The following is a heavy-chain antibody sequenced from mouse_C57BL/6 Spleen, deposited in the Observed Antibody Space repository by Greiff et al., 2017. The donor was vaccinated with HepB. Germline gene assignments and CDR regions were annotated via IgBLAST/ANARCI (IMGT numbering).Heavy chain of an antibody. D-gene: IGHD1-1*01. J-gene: IGHJ2*01. CDR1: GYTFTSYW. CDR2: IYPGNSDT. V-gene: IGHV1-5*01. Sequence: EVQGVESGTVLARPGASVKMSCKTSGYTFTSYWMHWVKQRPGQGLEWIGAIYPGNSDTSYNQKFKGKAKLTAVTSASTAYMELSSLTNEDSAVYYCTKIDYGSSYYFDYWGQGTTLTVSS. CDR3: TKIDYGSSYYFDY.